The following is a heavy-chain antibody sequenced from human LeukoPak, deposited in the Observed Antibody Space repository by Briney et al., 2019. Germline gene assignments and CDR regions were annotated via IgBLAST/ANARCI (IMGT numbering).Heavy chain of an antibody. V-gene: IGHV3-23*01. Sequence: GGSLRLSCAASGFTFSGYAMNWVRQAPGKGLEWVSAISGSGGSTYYADSVKGRFTISRDNSKNTLYLQMNSLRAEDTAVYYCAKVGRNYDSVWGSYAVDYWGQGTLATVSS. CDR1: GFTFSGYA. CDR3: AKVGRNYDSVWGSYAVDY. D-gene: IGHD3-16*01. CDR2: ISGSGGST. J-gene: IGHJ4*02.